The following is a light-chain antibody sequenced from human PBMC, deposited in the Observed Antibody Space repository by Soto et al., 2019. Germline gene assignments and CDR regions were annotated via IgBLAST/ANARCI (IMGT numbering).Light chain of an antibody. V-gene: IGKV3-20*01. CDR2: GAS. CDR1: QSISSSF. Sequence: EFVLTQSPGKLSLSPGERATLSYRASQSISSSFLAWYQQKPGQAPRLLIYGASSRGTGIPDRFSGSGSGTVFTLTISRLEPEDFAVYYCQQYGSSPPLTFGGGTKVEIK. J-gene: IGKJ4*01. CDR3: QQYGSSPPLT.